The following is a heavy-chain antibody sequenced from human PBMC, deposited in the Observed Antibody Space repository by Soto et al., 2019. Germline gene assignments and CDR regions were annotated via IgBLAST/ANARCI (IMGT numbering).Heavy chain of an antibody. CDR2: ISYDGSNK. J-gene: IGHJ4*02. CDR1: GFTFSSYA. Sequence: QVQLVESGGGVVQPGRSLRLSCAASGFTFSSYAMHWVRQAPGKGLERVAVISYDGSNKYYADSVKGRFTISRDNSKNTLYLQMNSLRAEDTAVDYCASGSSGSYYCDYWGQGTLVTVSS. CDR3: ASGSSGSYYCDY. V-gene: IGHV3-30-3*01. D-gene: IGHD1-26*01.